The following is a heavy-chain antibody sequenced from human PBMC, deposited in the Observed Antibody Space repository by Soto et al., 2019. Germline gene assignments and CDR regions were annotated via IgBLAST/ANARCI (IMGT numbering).Heavy chain of an antibody. D-gene: IGHD1-1*01. CDR3: ARGSTHYNMDV. CDR2: ISGYNANT. Sequence: QVQLVQSGVEVMKPGASVKVSCKTSGYTFTNNGINWVRQAPGQGLEWMGWISGYNANTKYAQKFQGRVTLTTDTRTSTAFMELRSLRSDDTAVFSCARGSTHYNMDVVGQGTTVTVSS. J-gene: IGHJ6*02. V-gene: IGHV1-18*04. CDR1: GYTFTNNG.